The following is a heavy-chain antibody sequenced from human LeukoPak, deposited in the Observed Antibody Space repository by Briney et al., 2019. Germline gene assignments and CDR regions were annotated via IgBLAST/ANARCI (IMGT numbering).Heavy chain of an antibody. CDR2: ISSSSSYI. D-gene: IGHD3-10*01. CDR3: AKDQGSGSYVLGY. J-gene: IGHJ4*02. V-gene: IGHV3-21*01. CDR1: GFTFSSYS. Sequence: GGSLRLSCAASGFTFSSYSMNWVRQAPGKGLEWVSSISSSSSYIYYADSVKGRFTISRDNSKNTLYLQMNSLRAEDTAVYYCAKDQGSGSYVLGYWGQGTLVTVSS.